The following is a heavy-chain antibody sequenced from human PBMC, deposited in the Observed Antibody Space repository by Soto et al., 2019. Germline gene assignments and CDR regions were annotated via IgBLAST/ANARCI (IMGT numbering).Heavy chain of an antibody. V-gene: IGHV4-38-2*02. CDR1: GYSISSGYY. D-gene: IGHD2-21*02. CDR2: IYHSGST. CDR3: ARDPSGGDNPNENRFDP. Sequence: PSGTLSLTCAVSGYSISSGYYWGWIRQPPGKGLEWIGSIYHSGSTYYNPSLKSRVTISVDTSKNQFSLKLSSVTAADTAVYYCARDPSGGDNPNENRFDPWAQGTLVTVSS. J-gene: IGHJ5*02.